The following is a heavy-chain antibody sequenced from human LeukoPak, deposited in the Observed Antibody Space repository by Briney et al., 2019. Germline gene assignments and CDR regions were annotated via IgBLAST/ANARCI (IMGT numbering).Heavy chain of an antibody. Sequence: ASETLSLTCSVSGDSTTSSSHYWGGIRQPPGKGLEWIGHIYYAGSSSYSPSLKSRVTISVDTPNNQFSPKLTSVTAADTAVYYCARRGGFGFTFDHWGQGTLVAVSS. CDR1: GDSTTSSSHY. CDR3: ARRGGFGFTFDH. CDR2: IYYAGSS. D-gene: IGHD3-10*01. V-gene: IGHV4-39*01. J-gene: IGHJ4*02.